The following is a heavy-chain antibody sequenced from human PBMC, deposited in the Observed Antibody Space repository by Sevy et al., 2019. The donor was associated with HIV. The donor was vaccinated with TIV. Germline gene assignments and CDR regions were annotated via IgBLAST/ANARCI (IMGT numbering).Heavy chain of an antibody. Sequence: GGSLRLSCAASGFTFSSYAMSWVRQAPGKGLEWVSAISGSGGSTYYADSVKGRFTISRDNSKNTLYLQMNSLRAEDTAVYYCVKNAAAASLYYYYMDVWGKGTTVTV. CDR1: GFTFSSYA. CDR3: VKNAAAASLYYYYMDV. CDR2: ISGSGGST. V-gene: IGHV3-23*01. J-gene: IGHJ6*03. D-gene: IGHD6-13*01.